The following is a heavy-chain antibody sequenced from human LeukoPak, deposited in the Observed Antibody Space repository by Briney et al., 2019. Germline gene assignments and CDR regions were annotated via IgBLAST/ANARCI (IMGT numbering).Heavy chain of an antibody. J-gene: IGHJ4*02. CDR2: IDYSGST. Sequence: PSQTLSLTCTVSSGTISSGDYYWRRIRQPPGKGLEGNGYIDYSGSTYYNPSLKSRVTISVDTSKNQFSLKLSCVTAADTAVYYCARGVDTAMGAGYWGQGTLVTVSS. CDR1: SGTISSGDYY. D-gene: IGHD5-18*01. CDR3: ARGVDTAMGAGY. V-gene: IGHV4-30-4*08.